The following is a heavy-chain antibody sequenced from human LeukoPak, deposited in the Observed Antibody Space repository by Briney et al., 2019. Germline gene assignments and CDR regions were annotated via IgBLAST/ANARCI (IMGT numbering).Heavy chain of an antibody. CDR3: ARGPATYYHDSSGPPFDY. J-gene: IGHJ4*02. CDR1: SGAISGFY. V-gene: IGHV4-59*01. D-gene: IGHD3-22*01. CDR2: IYSSGSN. Sequence: SETLSLTCIVSSGAISGFYWTWIRQPPGKGLEWIGYIYSSGSNNYNLSLKSRVTMSIDTSKKQFSLKVSSVTAADTAFYYCARGPATYYHDSSGPPFDYWGQGTLVTVSS.